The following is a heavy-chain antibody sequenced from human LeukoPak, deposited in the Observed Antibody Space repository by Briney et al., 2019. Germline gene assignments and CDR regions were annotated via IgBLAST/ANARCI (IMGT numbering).Heavy chain of an antibody. CDR3: AKAPGGIVGY. J-gene: IGHJ4*02. V-gene: IGHV1-69*13. CDR2: IIPIFGTA. D-gene: IGHD3-16*01. Sequence: GASVKVSCKASGYTFTSYGISWVRQAPGQGLEWMGGIIPIFGTANYAQKFQGRVTITADESTSTAYMELSSLRSEDTAVYYCAKAPGGIVGYWGQGTLVTVSS. CDR1: GYTFTSYG.